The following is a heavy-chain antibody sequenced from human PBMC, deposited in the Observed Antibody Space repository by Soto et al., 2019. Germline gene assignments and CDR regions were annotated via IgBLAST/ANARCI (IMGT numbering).Heavy chain of an antibody. J-gene: IGHJ4*02. Sequence: LRLSCAASGFTVSSNYMTWVRQAPGKGLEWVSVIYSGGSTYYADAVKGRFAISRDNSKNTLYLQMNSLRAEDTAVYYCARVPFDHDDYGPLDYWGQGTLVTVSS. CDR1: GFTVSSNY. D-gene: IGHD4-17*01. V-gene: IGHV3-53*01. CDR2: IYSGGST. CDR3: ARVPFDHDDYGPLDY.